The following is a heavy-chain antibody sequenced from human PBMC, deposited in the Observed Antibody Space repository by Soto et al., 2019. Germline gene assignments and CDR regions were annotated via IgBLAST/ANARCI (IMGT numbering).Heavy chain of an antibody. V-gene: IGHV1-18*01. D-gene: IGHD6-6*01. CDR2: ISTYNGNP. CDR3: ARAPLYSTSPKTAFDI. CDR1: GYTFTSYG. Sequence: QVQLVQSGPEVKKPGASVKVSCKASGYTFTSYGISWVRQAPGQGLEWMGWISTYNGNPNYAQKLQGRVIMTTDTSTSTAYRQLRSLRSADTAVFYCARAPLYSTSPKTAFDIWCQGTVVTVSS. J-gene: IGHJ3*02.